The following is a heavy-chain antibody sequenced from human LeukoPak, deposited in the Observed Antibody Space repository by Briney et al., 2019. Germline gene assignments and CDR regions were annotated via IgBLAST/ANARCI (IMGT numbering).Heavy chain of an antibody. CDR2: IYYSGST. V-gene: IGHV4-59*12. J-gene: IGHJ3*02. Sequence: SETLSLTCTVSGGSFSTYYWSWIRQPPGKGLEWIGSIYYSGSTYYNPSLKSRVTISVDTSKNQFSLKLSSVTAADTAVYYCARDSRHGYYFDAFDIWGQGTMVTVSS. CDR3: ARDSRHGYYFDAFDI. CDR1: GGSFSTYY. D-gene: IGHD3-22*01.